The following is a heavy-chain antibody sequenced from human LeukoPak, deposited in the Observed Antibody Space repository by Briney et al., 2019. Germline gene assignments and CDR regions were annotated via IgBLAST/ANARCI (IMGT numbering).Heavy chain of an antibody. J-gene: IGHJ4*02. CDR2: ISAYNGNT. V-gene: IGHV1-18*01. CDR3: ARAVITFGGVIVYFDY. Sequence: GASVKVSCKASGYTFTSYGISWVRQAPGQGLEWMGRISAYNGNTNYAQKLQGRVTMTTDTSTSTAYMELRSLRSDDTAVHYCARAVITFGGVIVYFDYWGQGTLVTVSS. CDR1: GYTFTSYG. D-gene: IGHD3-16*02.